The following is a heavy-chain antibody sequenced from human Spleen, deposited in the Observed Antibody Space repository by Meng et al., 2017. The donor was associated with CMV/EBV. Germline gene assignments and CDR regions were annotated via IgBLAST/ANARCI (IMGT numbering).Heavy chain of an antibody. CDR2: IGSRGGGT. D-gene: IGHD2-8*02. CDR3: AKVLLYWGDGYDF. CDR1: GFTFSNFA. J-gene: IGHJ4*02. V-gene: IGHV3-23*01. Sequence: CTASGFTFSNFAMNWGRQAPGKGLEWVSLIGSRGGGTHYADSVKGRFTISRDNSENTLYLQLNTLRAEDTAIYYCAKVLLYWGDGYDFWGQGTLVTVSS.